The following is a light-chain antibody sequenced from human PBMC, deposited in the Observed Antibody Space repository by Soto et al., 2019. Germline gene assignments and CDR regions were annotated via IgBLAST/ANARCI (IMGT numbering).Light chain of an antibody. CDR3: QQYNKWPLT. Sequence: IVMTQSPATLSVSPGEGATLSCRASETISRDLAWYQQKPGQSPRLLIFGAFTRATGVPVRFSGSGSGTEFTLTVSSLQSEDVAVYFCQQYNKWPLTFGGGTSVEIK. CDR2: GAF. V-gene: IGKV3D-15*01. CDR1: ETISRD. J-gene: IGKJ4*01.